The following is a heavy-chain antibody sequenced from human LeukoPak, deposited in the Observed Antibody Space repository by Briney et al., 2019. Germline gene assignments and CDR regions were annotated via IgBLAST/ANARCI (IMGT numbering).Heavy chain of an antibody. CDR3: ARVTYYYDRYFDL. CDR1: RFSFRSYD. D-gene: IGHD3-22*01. V-gene: IGHV3-30*03. Sequence: GGSLRLSCAASRFSFRSYDMHWVRQAPGKGLVWLAVSSYDESHTYYTDSVKGRFTISRDNAKNTLYLQMNSLRAEDTAVYYCARVTYYYDRYFDLWGRGTLVTVSS. CDR2: SSYDESHT. J-gene: IGHJ2*01.